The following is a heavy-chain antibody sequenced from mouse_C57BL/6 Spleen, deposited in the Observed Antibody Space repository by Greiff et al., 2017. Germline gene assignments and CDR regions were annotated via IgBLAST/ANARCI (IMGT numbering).Heavy chain of an antibody. D-gene: IGHD2-2*01. Sequence: EVQLQQSGPELVKPGASVKMSCKASGYTFTDYNMHWVKQSHGKSLEWIGYINPNNGGTSYNQKFKGKATLTVNKSSSTAYMELRSLTSEDSAVYYCARGEIYYGYDGGAMDYWGQGTSVTVSS. V-gene: IGHV1-22*01. CDR3: ARGEIYYGYDGGAMDY. CDR2: INPNNGGT. J-gene: IGHJ4*01. CDR1: GYTFTDYN.